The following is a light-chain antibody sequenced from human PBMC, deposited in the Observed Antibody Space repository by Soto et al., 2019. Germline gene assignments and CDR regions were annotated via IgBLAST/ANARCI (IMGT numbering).Light chain of an antibody. CDR2: EVS. CDR1: SSNIGSNY. CDR3: SSYAGTNYFVV. J-gene: IGLJ2*01. V-gene: IGLV2-8*01. Sequence: QSVLTQPPSASGTPGQRVTISCSGSSSNIGSNYVYLYQQLPGTAPKLMIYEVSKRPSGDPDRFSGSKSGNRASLTVAGLQAEDEADYYCSSYAGTNYFVVFGGGTKLTVL.